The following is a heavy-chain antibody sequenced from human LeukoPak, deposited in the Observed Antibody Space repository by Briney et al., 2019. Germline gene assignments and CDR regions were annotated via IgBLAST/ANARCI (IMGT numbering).Heavy chain of an antibody. CDR2: INPNSGGT. CDR3: AMCLSGYYLGFDY. Sequence: ASVKVSCKASGYTFTGYYMHWVRQAPGEGLEWMGWINPNSGGTNYAQKFQGRVAMTRDTSISTAYMELSRLRSDDTAVYYCAMCLSGYYLGFDYWGQGTLVTVSS. J-gene: IGHJ4*02. D-gene: IGHD3-3*01. V-gene: IGHV1-2*02. CDR1: GYTFTGYY.